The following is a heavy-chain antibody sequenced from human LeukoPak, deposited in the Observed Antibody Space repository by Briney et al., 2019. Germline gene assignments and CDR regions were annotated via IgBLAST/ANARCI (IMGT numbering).Heavy chain of an antibody. V-gene: IGHV3-53*04. CDR1: GFTVSSNY. Sequence: LPGGSLRLSCAASGFTVSSNYMSWVRQAPGKGLEWVSVIYSGGSTYYADSVKGRFTISRHNSKNTLYLQMNSLRAEDTAVYYCASSVTMVRGLKDYWGQGTLVTVSS. CDR2: IYSGGST. CDR3: ASSVTMVRGLKDY. J-gene: IGHJ4*02. D-gene: IGHD3-10*01.